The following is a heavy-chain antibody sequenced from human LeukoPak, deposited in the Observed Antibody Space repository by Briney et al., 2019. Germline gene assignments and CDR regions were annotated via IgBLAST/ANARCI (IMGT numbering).Heavy chain of an antibody. CDR1: GGSISSYY. Sequence: SETLSLTCTVSGGSISSYYWSWIRQPPGKGLEWIGRIYTSGSTNYNPSLKSRVTMSVDTSKNQFSLKLSSVTAADTAVYYCAREPIVGQYPGNWFDPWGQGTLVTVSS. V-gene: IGHV4-4*07. J-gene: IGHJ5*02. CDR3: AREPIVGQYPGNWFDP. CDR2: IYTSGST. D-gene: IGHD1-26*01.